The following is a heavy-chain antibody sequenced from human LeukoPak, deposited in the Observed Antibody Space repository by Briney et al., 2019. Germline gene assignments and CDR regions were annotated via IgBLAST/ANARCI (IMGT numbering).Heavy chain of an antibody. V-gene: IGHV3-30*14. D-gene: IGHD3-10*01. CDR2: ISYDGTIT. J-gene: IGHJ6*02. CDR3: ARLWFGELLFAAYYYYGMDV. Sequence: GGSLRLSCAASGFAFSAYSMHWVRQAPGRGLDWVAIISYDGTITHYADSVKGRFTISRDNSKNTLYLQMNSLRAEDTAVYYCARLWFGELLFAAYYYYGMDVWGQGTTVTVSS. CDR1: GFAFSAYS.